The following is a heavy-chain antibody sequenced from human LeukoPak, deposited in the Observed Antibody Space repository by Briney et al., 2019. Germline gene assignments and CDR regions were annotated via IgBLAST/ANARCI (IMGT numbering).Heavy chain of an antibody. J-gene: IGHJ4*02. CDR3: ARHAITMVQGEIDY. CDR2: IYYSGST. Sequence: SETLSLTCTVSGGSISSSSYYWDWIRQPPGRGLEWIGSIYYSGSTYYNPSLKSRVPISVDTSKNQFSLKLSSVTAADTAMYYCARHAITMVQGEIDYWGQGTLVTVSS. CDR1: GGSISSSSYY. D-gene: IGHD3-10*01. V-gene: IGHV4-39*01.